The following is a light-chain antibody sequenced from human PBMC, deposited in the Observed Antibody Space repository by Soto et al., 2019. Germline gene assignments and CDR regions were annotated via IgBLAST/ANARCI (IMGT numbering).Light chain of an antibody. Sequence: QAVLTQPPSASGTPGQSVTNSCSGSSSNIGSNTVNWYQQLPGTAPKLLIYRNNQRPSGVPDRFSGSKSGTSASLAISGLQSEDEADYYCAAWDDSLNGWVFGGGTQLTVL. J-gene: IGLJ3*02. V-gene: IGLV1-44*01. CDR1: SSNIGSNT. CDR3: AAWDDSLNGWV. CDR2: RNN.